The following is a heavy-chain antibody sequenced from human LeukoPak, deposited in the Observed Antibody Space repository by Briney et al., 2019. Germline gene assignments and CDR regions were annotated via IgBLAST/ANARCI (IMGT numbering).Heavy chain of an antibody. D-gene: IGHD3-3*02. Sequence: GGSLRLSCAASGFTFSSYWMHWVRQAPGKGLVWVSRINSDGSSTSYADSVRGRFSISRDNAKNTLYLQMNSLRAEDTAVYYCAKGGPLPISYYYYMDVWGKGTTVTVSS. CDR1: GFTFSSYW. CDR3: AKGGPLPISYYYYMDV. CDR2: INSDGSST. J-gene: IGHJ6*03. V-gene: IGHV3-74*01.